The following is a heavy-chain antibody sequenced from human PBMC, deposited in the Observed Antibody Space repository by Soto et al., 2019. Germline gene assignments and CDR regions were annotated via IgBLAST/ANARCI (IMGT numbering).Heavy chain of an antibody. D-gene: IGHD3-10*01. CDR3: ARRGLGDPGSYLGDF. V-gene: IGHV1-46*03. J-gene: IGHJ4*02. CDR2: INPSGGST. Sequence: ASVKVSCKASGYTFTSHYMHWVRQAPGQGLEWMGIINPSGGSTTYAQKFQGRVTMTRDTSTSTVYMELSSLTSEDTAVYYCARRGLGDPGSYLGDFWGQGTLVTVSS. CDR1: GYTFTSHY.